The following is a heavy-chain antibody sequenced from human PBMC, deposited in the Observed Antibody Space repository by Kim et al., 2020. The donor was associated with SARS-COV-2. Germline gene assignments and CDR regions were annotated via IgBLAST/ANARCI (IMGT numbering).Heavy chain of an antibody. J-gene: IGHJ3*02. D-gene: IGHD3-10*01. V-gene: IGHV1-46*01. Sequence: ASVKVSCKASGYTFTSYYMHWVRQAPGQGLEWMGIINPSGGSTSYAQKFQGRVTMTRDTSTSTVYMELSSLRSEDTAVYYCARGGITMVRSRAPDAFDIWGQGTTVSLSS. CDR1: GYTFTSYY. CDR2: INPSGGST. CDR3: ARGGITMVRSRAPDAFDI.